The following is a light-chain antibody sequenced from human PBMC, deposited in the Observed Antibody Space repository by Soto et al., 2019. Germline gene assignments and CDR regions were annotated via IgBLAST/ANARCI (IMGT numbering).Light chain of an antibody. J-gene: IGKJ3*01. CDR1: QDISNY. CDR3: QPYDNLPLT. CDR2: DAS. V-gene: IGKV1-33*01. Sequence: DIQMTQSPSSLSASVGDRVTITCQASQDISNYLNWYQQKPGKAPKLLIYDASNLETGVTSRFSGSGSGTDFTFTIRSLQPEDMATYYCQPYDNLPLTFGPGTKVDIK.